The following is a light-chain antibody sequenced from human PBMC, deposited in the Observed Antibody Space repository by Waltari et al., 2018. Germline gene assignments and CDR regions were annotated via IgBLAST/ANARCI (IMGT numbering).Light chain of an antibody. V-gene: IGKV1-5*03. Sequence: DIEMTQSPSTLSASVGDRVTITRPATPSISSWLAWYQQQPGKAPELLIYKTSYLESGVPLKFSGSGSGTLFTLTIYSLQPDDFATYYCQQYNSYSLTFGGGTKVQMK. CDR2: KTS. J-gene: IGKJ4*01. CDR1: PSISSW. CDR3: QQYNSYSLT.